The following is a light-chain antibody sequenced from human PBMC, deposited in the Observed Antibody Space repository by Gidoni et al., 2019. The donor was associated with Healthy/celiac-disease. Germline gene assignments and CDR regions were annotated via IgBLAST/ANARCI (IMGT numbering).Light chain of an antibody. CDR1: QGISSY. Sequence: DIQLTQSPSFLSASVGDRVTITCRASQGISSYLAWYQQKPGKAPKLLIYAASTLQSGVPSRFSSSGSAEFTLTISSLQPEDFATYYCQQLNSYRWTFGQGTKVEIK. CDR2: AAS. V-gene: IGKV1-9*01. J-gene: IGKJ1*01. CDR3: QQLNSYRWT.